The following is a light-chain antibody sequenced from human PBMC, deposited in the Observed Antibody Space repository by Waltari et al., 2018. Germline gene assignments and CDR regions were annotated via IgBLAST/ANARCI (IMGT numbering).Light chain of an antibody. CDR3: QQYNNWPPWT. V-gene: IGKV3D-15*01. J-gene: IGKJ1*01. Sequence: EIVMMQSPATLSVSPGERATLSCRASLSVSSTLAWYQQKPGQAPRLLIYGASTRATGIPARFSGSGSGTEFTLTISSLQSEDFAVYYCQQYNNWPPWTFGQGTKVEIK. CDR1: LSVSST. CDR2: GAS.